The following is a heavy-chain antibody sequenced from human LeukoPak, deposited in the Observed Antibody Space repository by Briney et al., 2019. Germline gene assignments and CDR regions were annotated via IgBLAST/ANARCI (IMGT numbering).Heavy chain of an antibody. V-gene: IGHV3-21*01. J-gene: IGHJ4*02. CDR3: ARRKSYCGGDCSSYYFDY. CDR1: GFTFSSYS. CDR2: ISSSSSYI. Sequence: PGGSLRLSCAASGFTFSSYSMNWVRQAPGKGLEWVSSISSSSSYIYYADSVKGRFTISRDNAKNSLYLQMNSLRAEDTAVYYCARRKSYCGGDCSSYYFDYWGQGTLVTVSS. D-gene: IGHD2-21*01.